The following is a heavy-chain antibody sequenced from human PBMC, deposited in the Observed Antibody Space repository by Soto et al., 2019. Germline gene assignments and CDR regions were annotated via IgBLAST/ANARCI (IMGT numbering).Heavy chain of an antibody. CDR2: ISDSGGST. Sequence: GGSLRLSCAASGFTFSTYAMSWVRQAPGKGLEWVSAISDSGGSTYYADSVKGRFTISRDNSKNTLYLQMNGLRAEDTAVYYCTKDPWVGYQLLNEDYWGQGT. J-gene: IGHJ4*02. CDR1: GFTFSTYA. D-gene: IGHD2-2*01. CDR3: TKDPWVGYQLLNEDY. V-gene: IGHV3-23*01.